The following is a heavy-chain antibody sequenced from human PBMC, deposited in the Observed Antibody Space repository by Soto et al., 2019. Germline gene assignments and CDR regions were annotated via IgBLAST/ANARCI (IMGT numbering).Heavy chain of an antibody. CDR1: GYTFTSYG. V-gene: IGHV1-18*01. D-gene: IGHD3-22*01. CDR3: AGDGVVSATGDSDGMDV. CDR2: ISAYNGNT. Sequence: QVQLVQSGAEVKKPGASVKVSCKASGYTFTSYGISWVRQAPGQGLEWMGWISAYNGNTNYAQKLQGRVTMTTDTSTSTAYMERSGLESDDTAVDCCAGDGVVSATGDSDGMDVWGEVTTVTVAS. J-gene: IGHJ6*04.